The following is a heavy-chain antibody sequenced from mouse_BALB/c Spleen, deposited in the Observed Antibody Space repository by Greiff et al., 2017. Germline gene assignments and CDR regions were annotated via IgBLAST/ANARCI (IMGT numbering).Heavy chain of an antibody. CDR2: IYPGNSDT. V-gene: IGHV1-5*01. D-gene: IGHD3-2*01. CDR1: GYSFTSYW. Sequence: VQLQQSGTVLARPGASVKMSCKASGYSFTSYWMHWVKQRPGQGLEWIGAIYPGNSDTSYNQKFKGKAKLTAVTSASTAYMELSSLTNEDSAVYYWTRESTARATLCAMDDWGEGTSVTVSS. J-gene: IGHJ4*01. CDR3: TRESTARATLCAMDD.